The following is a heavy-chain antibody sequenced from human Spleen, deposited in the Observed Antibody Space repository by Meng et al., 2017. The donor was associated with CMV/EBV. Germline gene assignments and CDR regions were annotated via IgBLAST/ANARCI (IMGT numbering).Heavy chain of an antibody. J-gene: IGHJ6*02. CDR3: ARSIAYSYSYYGMDV. Sequence: SETLSLTCTVSGGSISSYYWNWIRQPPGKGLEWIGEINHSGSTNYNPSLKSRVTISVDTSKNQFSLKLSSVTAADTALYYCARSIAYSYSYYGMDVWGQGTTVTVSS. D-gene: IGHD3-10*01. CDR1: GGSISSYY. CDR2: INHSGST. V-gene: IGHV4-34*01.